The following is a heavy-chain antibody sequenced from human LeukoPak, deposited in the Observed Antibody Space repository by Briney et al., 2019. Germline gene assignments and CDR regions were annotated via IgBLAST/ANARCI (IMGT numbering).Heavy chain of an antibody. D-gene: IGHD1-1*01. CDR1: GDSVSSNSSA. Sequence: SQTLSLNCAISGDSVSSNSSAWNWIRQSPSRSLEWLGRTNYRSKWYNDYAVSVKSRITINPDTSKNQFSLQLNSVTPEDTAVYYCARDSEGERYYYYYMDVWGKGTTVTVSS. CDR3: ARDSEGERYYYYYMDV. J-gene: IGHJ6*03. V-gene: IGHV6-1*01. CDR2: TNYRSKWYN.